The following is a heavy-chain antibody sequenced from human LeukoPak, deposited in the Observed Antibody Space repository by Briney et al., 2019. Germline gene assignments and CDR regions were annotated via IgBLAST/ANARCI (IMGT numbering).Heavy chain of an antibody. CDR1: GFTFSDYY. D-gene: IGHD3-10*01. V-gene: IGHV3-11*01. CDR2: ISSSGSTI. CDR3: AREGYYGSGSYLDP. J-gene: IGHJ5*02. Sequence: GGSLRLSCAASGFTFSDYYMSWIRQAPGKGLEWVSYISSSGSTIYYADSVKGRFTISRDNAKNSLYLQMNSLRDEDTAVYYCAREGYYGSGSYLDPWGQGTLVTVSS.